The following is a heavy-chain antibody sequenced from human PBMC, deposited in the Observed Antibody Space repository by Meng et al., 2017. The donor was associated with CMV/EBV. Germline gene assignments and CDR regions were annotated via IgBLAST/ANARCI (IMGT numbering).Heavy chain of an antibody. CDR2: IGTGGDT. D-gene: IGHD1-14*01. Sequence: GESLKISCAASGFAFSSYALHWVRRAPGKGLEWVSAIGTGGDTYYADFVMGRFTISRDNAKKSLYLQMNSLKTEDTAVYYCTRDRMRELPTEPSPAYFDYWGQGTLVTVSS. J-gene: IGHJ4*02. CDR1: GFAFSSYA. CDR3: TRDRMRELPTEPSPAYFDY. V-gene: IGHV3-47*02.